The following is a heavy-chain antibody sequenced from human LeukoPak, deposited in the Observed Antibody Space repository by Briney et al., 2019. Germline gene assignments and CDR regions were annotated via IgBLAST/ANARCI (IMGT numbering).Heavy chain of an antibody. J-gene: IGHJ4*02. V-gene: IGHV4-38-2*02. CDR3: ARVPQD. CDR1: GESVSSVYY. CDR2: IHHSGDG. Sequence: SETLSLTCTVSGESVSSVYYWSWLRQPPGKGLEWIGYIHHSGDGDYNPSLKSRVTMSVDGSKNQFSLKLNSLTAADTAVYFCARVPQDWGQGFLVTVSS.